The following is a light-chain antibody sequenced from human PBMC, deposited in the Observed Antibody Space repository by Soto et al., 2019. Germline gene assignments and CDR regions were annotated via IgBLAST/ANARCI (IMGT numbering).Light chain of an antibody. CDR2: SGS. CDR3: QVWDSSSDHYV. Sequence: SYEPTQPPPVSVAPGQSAMIMRGRDNIGSKGVHWHYQMPGQAPVLVVYSGSGRPSGIPERFSGSNSGNTATLTNSKAEAGDEADYYCQVWDSSSDHYVFGPGTKVTVL. V-gene: IGLV3-21*02. J-gene: IGLJ1*01. CDR1: NIGSKG.